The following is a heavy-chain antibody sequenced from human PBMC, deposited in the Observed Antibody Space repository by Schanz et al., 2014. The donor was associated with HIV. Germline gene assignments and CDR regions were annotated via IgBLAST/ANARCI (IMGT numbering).Heavy chain of an antibody. CDR3: ARGARYGMDV. J-gene: IGHJ6*02. CDR2: ISAYNGKT. V-gene: IGHV1-18*01. CDR1: GYIFTSNG. Sequence: VQLVQSRGEVKKPGASVKVSCKASGYIFTSNGISWVRQAPGQGLEWMGWISAYNGKTNYARKVQGRVTMTTDTSTTTAYMELRSLRSDDTAVYYCARGARYGMDVWGQGTTVTVSS.